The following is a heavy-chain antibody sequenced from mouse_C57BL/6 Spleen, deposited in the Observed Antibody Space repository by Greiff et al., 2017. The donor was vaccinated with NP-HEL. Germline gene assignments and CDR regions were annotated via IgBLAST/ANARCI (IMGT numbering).Heavy chain of an antibody. D-gene: IGHD6-5*01. Sequence: VQLQQPGAELVMPGASVKLSCKASGYTFTSYWMHWVKQRPGQGLEWIGEIDPSDSYTNYNQKFKGKSTLTVDKSSSTAYMQLSSLTSEDSAVYYGARKPKGYYAMDYWGQGTSVTVSS. J-gene: IGHJ4*01. CDR2: IDPSDSYT. CDR3: ARKPKGYYAMDY. V-gene: IGHV1-69*01. CDR1: GYTFTSYW.